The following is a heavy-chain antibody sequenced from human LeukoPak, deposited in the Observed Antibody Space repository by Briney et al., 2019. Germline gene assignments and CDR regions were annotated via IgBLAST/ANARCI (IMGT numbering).Heavy chain of an antibody. CDR2: VSISSGTI. CDR3: ARTMSTFGGVRNYFDS. CDR1: GFTFSNYD. D-gene: IGHD3-16*01. V-gene: IGHV3-48*04. J-gene: IGHJ4*02. Sequence: PGGSLRLSCAASGFTFSNYDMHWVRQAPGKGLEWISFVSISSGTIYYADSVNGRFRISRDNAKSSLDLEMNSLRAEDTAVYYCARTMSTFGGVRNYFDSWGQGTLVTVSS.